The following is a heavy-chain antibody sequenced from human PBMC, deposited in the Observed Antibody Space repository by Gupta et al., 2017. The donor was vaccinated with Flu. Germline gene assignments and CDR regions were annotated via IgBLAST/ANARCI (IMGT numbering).Heavy chain of an antibody. CDR2: ISSSSSYI. CDR1: GFTFSSYS. CDR3: AREWENGDYDRKPPFFFDY. D-gene: IGHD4-17*01. J-gene: IGHJ4*02. V-gene: IGHV3-21*01. Sequence: EVQLVESGGGLVKPGGSLRLSCAASGFTFSSYSMNWVRQAPGKGLEWVSSISSSSSYIYYADSVKGRFTISRDNAKNSLYLQMNSLRAEDTAVYYCAREWENGDYDRKPPFFFDYWGQGTLVTVSS.